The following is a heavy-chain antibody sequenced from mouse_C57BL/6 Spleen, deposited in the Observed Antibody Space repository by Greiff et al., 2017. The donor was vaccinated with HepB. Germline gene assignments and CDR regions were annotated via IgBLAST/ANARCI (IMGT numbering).Heavy chain of an antibody. J-gene: IGHJ2*01. CDR2: ISSGGDYI. D-gene: IGHD4-1*01. Sequence: EVKLMESGEGLVKPGGSLKLSCAASGFTFSSYAMSWVRQTPEKRLEWVAYISSGGDYIYYADTVKGRFTISRDNARNTLYLQMSSLKSEDTAMYYCTRDRTGTHYFDYWGQGTTLTVSS. CDR3: TRDRTGTHYFDY. CDR1: GFTFSSYA. V-gene: IGHV5-9-1*02.